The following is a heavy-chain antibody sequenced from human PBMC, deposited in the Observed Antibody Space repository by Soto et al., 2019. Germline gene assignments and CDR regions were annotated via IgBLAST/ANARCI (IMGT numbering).Heavy chain of an antibody. D-gene: IGHD3-22*01. CDR2: IYYSGST. J-gene: IGHJ4*02. CDR3: ARAFDDSSGYYGGLGY. V-gene: IGHV4-30-4*01. CDR1: GGSISSGDYY. Sequence: QVQLQESGPGLVKPSQTLSLTCTVSGGSISSGDYYWSWIRQPPGKGLEWIGYIYYSGSTYYNPSLKNRITISVDTPKTQHSLKLSSVTAADTAVYYCARAFDDSSGYYGGLGYWGQGTLVTVSS.